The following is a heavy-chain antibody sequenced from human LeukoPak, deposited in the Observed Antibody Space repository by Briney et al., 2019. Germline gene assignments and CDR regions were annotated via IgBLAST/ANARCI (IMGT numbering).Heavy chain of an antibody. V-gene: IGHV3-30*04. CDR1: GFTFSSYA. CDR3: ARDGPYYDILTGYNYFDY. D-gene: IGHD3-9*01. J-gene: IGHJ4*02. Sequence: GGSLRLSCAASGFTFSSYAMSWVRQAPGKGLEWVAVISYDGSNKYYADSVKGRFTISRDNSKNTLYLQMNSLRAEDTAVYYCARDGPYYDILTGYNYFDYWGQGTLVTVSS. CDR2: ISYDGSNK.